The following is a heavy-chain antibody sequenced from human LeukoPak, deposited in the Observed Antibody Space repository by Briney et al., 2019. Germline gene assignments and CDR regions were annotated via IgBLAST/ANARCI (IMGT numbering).Heavy chain of an antibody. CDR2: ISYDGSNK. CDR1: GFTFSSYG. J-gene: IGHJ4*02. CDR3: AKDLSFGELPIDY. Sequence: PGGSLRLSCAASGFTFSSYGMHWVRQAPGKGLEWVAVISYDGSNKYYADSVKGRFTISRDNSKNTLYLQMNSLRAEDTAVYYCAKDLSFGELPIDYWGQGTLVTVSS. D-gene: IGHD3-10*01. V-gene: IGHV3-30*18.